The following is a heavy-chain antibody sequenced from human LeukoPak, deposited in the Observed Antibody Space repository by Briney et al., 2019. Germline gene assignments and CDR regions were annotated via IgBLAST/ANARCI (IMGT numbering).Heavy chain of an antibody. J-gene: IGHJ5*02. D-gene: IGHD1-26*01. V-gene: IGHV1-2*02. CDR3: ARDLVGATPFDP. CDR1: GYTFTSYY. Sequence: ASVKVSCKASGYTFTSYYMHWVRQAPGQGLEWMGWINPNSGGTNYAQKFQGRVTMTRDTSISTAYMELSRLRSDDTAVYYCARDLVGATPFDPWGQGTLVTVSS. CDR2: INPNSGGT.